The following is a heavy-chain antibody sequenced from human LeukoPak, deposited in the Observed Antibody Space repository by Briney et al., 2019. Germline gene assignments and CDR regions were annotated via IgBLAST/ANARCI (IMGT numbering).Heavy chain of an antibody. CDR1: GFTFNGYW. CDR2: INSDGSST. Sequence: GGSLRLSCAASGFTFNGYWMHWVRQAPGKGLVWVSRINSDGSSTSYADSVKGRFTISRDNVKNSLYLQMNSLRAEDTAVYYCARARLTLTTGGDYYYMDVWGKGTTVTVSS. CDR3: ARARLTLTTGGDYYYMDV. J-gene: IGHJ6*03. V-gene: IGHV3-74*01. D-gene: IGHD4-11*01.